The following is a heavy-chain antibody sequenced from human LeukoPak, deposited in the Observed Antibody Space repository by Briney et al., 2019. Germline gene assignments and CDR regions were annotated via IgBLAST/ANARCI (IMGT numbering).Heavy chain of an antibody. V-gene: IGHV4-59*01. CDR2: IYYSGST. CDR1: GGSISSYY. J-gene: IGHJ4*02. Sequence: SETLSLTCTVSGGSISSYYWSWIRPPPGKGLEWIGYIYYSGSTNYNPSLKSRVTISVDTSKNQFSLKLSSVTAADTAVYYCARVGALFSDEWPVFDYWGQGTLVTVSS. D-gene: IGHD3-16*01. CDR3: ARVGALFSDEWPVFDY.